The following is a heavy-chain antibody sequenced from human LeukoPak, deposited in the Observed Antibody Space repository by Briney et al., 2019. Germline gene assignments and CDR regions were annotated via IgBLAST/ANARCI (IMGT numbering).Heavy chain of an antibody. CDR2: IRYDGSNK. Sequence: GGSLRLSCAASGFTFSSYGMHWVRQAPGKGLEWVAFIRYDGSNKYYADSVKGRFTISRDNSKNTLYLQMNSLRAEDTAVYYCARDRKEGNGVNSRLIDYWGQGTLVTVSS. CDR3: ARDRKEGNGVNSRLIDY. CDR1: GFTFSSYG. V-gene: IGHV3-30*02. D-gene: IGHD4-23*01. J-gene: IGHJ4*02.